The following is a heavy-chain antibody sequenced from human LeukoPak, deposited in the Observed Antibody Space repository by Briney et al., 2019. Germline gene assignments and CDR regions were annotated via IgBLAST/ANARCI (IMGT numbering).Heavy chain of an antibody. J-gene: IGHJ6*02. Sequence: ASVKVSCKASGYIFSNFFTSYGISWVRQAPGQGLEWMGWISAYNGNTNYAQKLQGRVTMTTDTSTSTAYMELRSLRSDDTAVYYCARDGPGRGYYYGMDVWGQGTTVTVSS. V-gene: IGHV1-18*01. CDR3: ARDGPGRGYYYGMDV. D-gene: IGHD1-26*01. CDR1: GYIFSNFFTSYG. CDR2: ISAYNGNT.